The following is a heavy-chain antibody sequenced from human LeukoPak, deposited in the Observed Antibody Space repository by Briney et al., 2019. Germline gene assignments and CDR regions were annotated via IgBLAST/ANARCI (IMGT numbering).Heavy chain of an antibody. CDR1: GFTFNKYW. Sequence: GGSLRLSCTASGFTFNKYWMSWVRQAPGKELEWVANLKQNGTEKTYVDSVKGRFTISRDNAKNSLYLQMNSLRAEDTALYYCAKDWAYYYGSGSYSAFDYWGQGALVTVSS. CDR2: LKQNGTEK. D-gene: IGHD3-10*01. J-gene: IGHJ4*02. V-gene: IGHV3-7*03. CDR3: AKDWAYYYGSGSYSAFDY.